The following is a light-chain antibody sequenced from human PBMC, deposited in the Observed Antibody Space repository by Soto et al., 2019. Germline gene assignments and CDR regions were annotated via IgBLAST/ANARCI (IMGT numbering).Light chain of an antibody. J-gene: IGKJ1*01. V-gene: IGKV1-5*01. CDR1: QSISSY. CDR3: QQYRGYWT. CDR2: DVS. Sequence: DIQMTQSPSSLSASVGDRVTITCRASQSISSYLNWYQQKPGEAPKLLIYDVSTLQSGVPSRFAGSGSGAEFTLIISSLQPDDSATYYCQQYRGYWTFGQGTKVDIK.